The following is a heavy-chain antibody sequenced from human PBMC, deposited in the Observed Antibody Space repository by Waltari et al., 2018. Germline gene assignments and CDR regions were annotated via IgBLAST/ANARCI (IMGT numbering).Heavy chain of an antibody. D-gene: IGHD4-17*01. J-gene: IGHJ6*02. CDR3: ASGLYGDHGTLDYYYYGMDV. V-gene: IGHV1-18*01. Sequence: QVQLVQSGAEVKKPGASVKVSCKASGYSFISYGISWVRQAPGQGLEWMGWTSSYNGKTNYAQKFQGRVNMTKDTSTSTAYMELRSLRSDDTGVYYCASGLYGDHGTLDYYYYGMDVWGQGTTVTVSS. CDR1: GYSFISYG. CDR2: TSSYNGKT.